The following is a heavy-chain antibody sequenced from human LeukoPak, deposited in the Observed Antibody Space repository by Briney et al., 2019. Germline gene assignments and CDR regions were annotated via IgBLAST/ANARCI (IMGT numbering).Heavy chain of an antibody. V-gene: IGHV1-69*05. J-gene: IGHJ4*02. Sequence: ASVKVSCKASGGTFSSYAISWVRQAPGQGLEWMGGIIPIFGTANYAQKFQGRVTMTRDTSTSTVYMELSSLRSEDTAVYYCARVPLVGATDYFDYWGQGTLVTVSS. D-gene: IGHD1-26*01. CDR3: ARVPLVGATDYFDY. CDR1: GGTFSSYA. CDR2: IIPIFGTA.